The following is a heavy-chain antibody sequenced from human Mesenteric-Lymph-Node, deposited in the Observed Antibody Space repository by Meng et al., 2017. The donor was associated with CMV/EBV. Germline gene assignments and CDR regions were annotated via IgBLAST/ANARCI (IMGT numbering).Heavy chain of an antibody. D-gene: IGHD6-6*01. Sequence: GGSLRLSCATSGFTFSSYAMNWVRQAPGKGLEWVAVISYDGSNKYYADSVKGRFTISRDNSKNTLYLQMNSLRAEDTAVYYCAREKNAQYSSSPLDYWGQGTLVTVSS. J-gene: IGHJ4*02. V-gene: IGHV3-30-3*01. CDR2: ISYDGSNK. CDR1: GFTFSSYA. CDR3: AREKNAQYSSSPLDY.